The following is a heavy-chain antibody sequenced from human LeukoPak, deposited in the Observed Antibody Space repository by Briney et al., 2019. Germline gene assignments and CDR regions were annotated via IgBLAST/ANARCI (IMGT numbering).Heavy chain of an antibody. Sequence: SETLSLTCTVSGGSISSYYWSWIRQPPGKGLEWIGYIYYSGSTNYNPSLKSRVTMSVDTSKNQFSLKLSSVTAADTAVYYCARGQIVDIVATGALDIWGQGTMVTVSS. CDR1: GGSISSYY. D-gene: IGHD5-12*01. J-gene: IGHJ3*02. V-gene: IGHV4-59*12. CDR2: IYYSGST. CDR3: ARGQIVDIVATGALDI.